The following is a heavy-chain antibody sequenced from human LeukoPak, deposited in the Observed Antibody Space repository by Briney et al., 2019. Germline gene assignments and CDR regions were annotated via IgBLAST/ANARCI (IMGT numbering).Heavy chain of an antibody. D-gene: IGHD6-19*01. CDR3: ARDLAFQAVAGTFDY. CDR2: IYHSGST. CDR1: GGSTSSSSYY. J-gene: IGHJ4*02. Sequence: PSETLSLTCTVSGGSTSSSSYYWGWIRQPPGKGLEWIGEIYHSGSTNYNPSLKSRVTISVDKSKNQFSLKLSSVTAADTAVYYCARDLAFQAVAGTFDYWGQGTLVTVSS. V-gene: IGHV4-39*07.